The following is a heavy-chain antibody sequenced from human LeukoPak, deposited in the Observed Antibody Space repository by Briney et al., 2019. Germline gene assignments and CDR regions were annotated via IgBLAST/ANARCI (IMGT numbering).Heavy chain of an antibody. CDR1: GGSISTYY. V-gene: IGHV4-39*01. Sequence: SETLSLTCTVSGGSISTYYWGWIRQPPGKGLEWIASMSYSGTTYYNPSLKSRVTISVDTSKNQFSLKLSSVTAADTAVYFCARSGYSFLVDSWGQGTLVTVSS. CDR3: ARSGYSFLVDS. J-gene: IGHJ4*02. D-gene: IGHD5-18*01. CDR2: MSYSGTT.